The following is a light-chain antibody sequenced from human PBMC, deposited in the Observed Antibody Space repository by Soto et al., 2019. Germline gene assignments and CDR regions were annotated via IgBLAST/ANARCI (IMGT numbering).Light chain of an antibody. J-gene: IGLJ3*02. Sequence: QSALTQPASVSGSPGQSITISCTGTPSDIGRYNYVSWYQQFPGKVPKLLIYEVTYRPSGVSARFSGSKSGSTASLTISGLQAEDEADYYCSSYGRSRTFGVVFGGGTKLTVL. CDR3: SSYGRSRTFGVV. V-gene: IGLV2-14*01. CDR1: PSDIGRYNY. CDR2: EVT.